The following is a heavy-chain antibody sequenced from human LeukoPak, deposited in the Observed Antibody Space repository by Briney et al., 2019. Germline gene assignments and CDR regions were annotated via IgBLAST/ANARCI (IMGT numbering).Heavy chain of an antibody. CDR1: GFTFSSYG. Sequence: PGRSLRLSCAASGFTFSSYGMHWVRQAPGKGLEWVAVISYDGSNKYYADSVKGRFTISRDNSKNTLYLQMNSLRAEDTAVYYCAKDQGVGELSHWGQGTLVTVSS. CDR2: ISYDGSNK. J-gene: IGHJ4*02. V-gene: IGHV3-30*18. CDR3: AKDQGVGELSH. D-gene: IGHD3-16*02.